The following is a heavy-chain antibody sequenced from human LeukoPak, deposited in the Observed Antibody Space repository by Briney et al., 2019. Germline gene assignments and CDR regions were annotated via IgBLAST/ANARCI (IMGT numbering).Heavy chain of an antibody. J-gene: IGHJ3*02. D-gene: IGHD3-9*01. Sequence: GGCLRLSCAASGFTFSSYSMNWVRQAPGKGLEWVSSISSSSSYIYYADSVKGRFTISRDNAKNSLYLQMNSLRAEDTAVYYCARGRRYFDWLTPAAFDILRQGTMITVSS. CDR2: ISSSSSYI. V-gene: IGHV3-21*01. CDR1: GFTFSSYS. CDR3: ARGRRYFDWLTPAAFDI.